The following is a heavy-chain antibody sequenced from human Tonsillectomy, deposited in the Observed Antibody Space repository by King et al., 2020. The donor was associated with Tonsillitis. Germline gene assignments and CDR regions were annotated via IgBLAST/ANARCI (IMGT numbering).Heavy chain of an antibody. J-gene: IGHJ4*02. D-gene: IGHD5-18*01. CDR1: GFTFSSYW. Sequence: VQLVESGGGLVQPGGSLRLSCAASGFTFSSYWMTWVRQAPGKGLEWVANIHPDGGAKYYVDSVKGRFTISRDNAKDSLYLQMNSLRAEDTALYYCVREGSNGRYYLDYWGQGTLVTVSS. V-gene: IGHV3-7*01. CDR3: VREGSNGRYYLDY. CDR2: IHPDGGAK.